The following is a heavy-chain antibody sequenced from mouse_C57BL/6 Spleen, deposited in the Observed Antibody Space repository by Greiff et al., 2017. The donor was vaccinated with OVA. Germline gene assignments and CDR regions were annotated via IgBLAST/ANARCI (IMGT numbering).Heavy chain of an antibody. CDR2: IDPETGGT. J-gene: IGHJ2*01. CDR3: TRDGNYGSLDY. D-gene: IGHD2-1*01. Sequence: QLQQSGAELVRPGASVTLSCKASGYTFTDYEMHWVKQTPVHGLEWIGAIDPETGGTAYNQKFKGKAILTADKSSSTAYMELRSLTSEDSAVYYCTRDGNYGSLDYWGQGTTLTVSS. V-gene: IGHV1-15*01. CDR1: GYTFTDYE.